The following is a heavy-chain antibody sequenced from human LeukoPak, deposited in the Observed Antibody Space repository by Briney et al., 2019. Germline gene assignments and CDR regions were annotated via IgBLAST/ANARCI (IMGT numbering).Heavy chain of an antibody. Sequence: PGGSLRRSCAASGFTFSSYAMSWLRQAPGKGLEWVSAISGSGGSTYYADSVKGRFTISRDNSKNTLYLQMNSLRAEDTAVYYCAKAYGMATRRDDYWGQGTLVTVSS. J-gene: IGHJ4*02. D-gene: IGHD5-24*01. CDR3: AKAYGMATRRDDY. V-gene: IGHV3-23*01. CDR2: ISGSGGST. CDR1: GFTFSSYA.